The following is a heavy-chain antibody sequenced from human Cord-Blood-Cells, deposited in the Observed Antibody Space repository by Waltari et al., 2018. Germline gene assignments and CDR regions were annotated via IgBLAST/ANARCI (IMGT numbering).Heavy chain of an antibody. D-gene: IGHD3-10*01. J-gene: IGHJ4*02. V-gene: IGHV4-34*01. CDR2: INHSGST. CDR1: GGSFSGYY. Sequence: QVQLQQWGAGLLKPSETLSLTCAVYGGSFSGYYWSWIRQPPGKGLEWIGEINHSGSTNYNPCLKSRVTISVDPSKNQFSLKLSSVTAADTAVYYCARGLGFGELFFDYWGQGTLVTVSS. CDR3: ARGLGFGELFFDY.